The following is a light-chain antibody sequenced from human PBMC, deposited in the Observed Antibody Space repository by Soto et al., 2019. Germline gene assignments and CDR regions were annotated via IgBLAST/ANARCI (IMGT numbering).Light chain of an antibody. Sequence: DVQMTQSPSSLSASVGDRVTITCRTSQSISNYLNWYQQTAGKAPKLLIYAASSLQSGVPSRFSGTGSGTDFTLTITSLQPEDSATYYCQQSYSVPLTFGVGTNVEIK. CDR1: QSISNY. CDR3: QQSYSVPLT. J-gene: IGKJ4*01. V-gene: IGKV1-39*01. CDR2: AAS.